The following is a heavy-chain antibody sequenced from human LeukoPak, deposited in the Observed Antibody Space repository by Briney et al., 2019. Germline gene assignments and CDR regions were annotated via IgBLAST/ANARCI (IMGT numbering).Heavy chain of an antibody. CDR2: INHSGST. V-gene: IGHV4-34*01. J-gene: IGHJ4*02. CDR3: ARAYDSSGYCFDY. Sequence: GSLRLSCAASGFTFGTYWMSWIRQPPGKGLEWIGEINHSGSTNYNPSLKSRVTISVDTSKNQFSLKLSSVTAADTAVYYCARAYDSSGYCFDYWGQGTLVTVSS. CDR1: GFTFGTYW. D-gene: IGHD3-22*01.